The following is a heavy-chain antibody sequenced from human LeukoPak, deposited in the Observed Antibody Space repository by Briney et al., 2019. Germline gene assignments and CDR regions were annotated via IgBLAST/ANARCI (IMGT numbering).Heavy chain of an antibody. CDR2: INPNSGGT. V-gene: IGHV1-2*02. CDR3: ARDRRWLDTTYDY. J-gene: IGHJ4*02. CDR1: GYTFTGYY. Sequence: ASVKVSCKASGYTFTGYYMHWVRQARGQGLEWMGWINPNSGGTNYAQKFQGRVTMTRDTSISTAYMELSRLRSDDTAVYYCARDRRWLDTTYDYWGQGTLVNVSS. D-gene: IGHD5-24*01.